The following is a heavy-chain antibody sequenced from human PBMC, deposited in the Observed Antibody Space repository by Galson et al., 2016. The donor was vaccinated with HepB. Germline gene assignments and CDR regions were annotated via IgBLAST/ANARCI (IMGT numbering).Heavy chain of an antibody. CDR2: ISYDGTYQ. CDR3: ARDQGWEGGWFDP. D-gene: IGHD1-26*01. Sequence: SLRLSCAASGYRFSGQAMHWVRQAPGKGLEWVAVISYDGTYQLYANSVRGRFTISRDTSKNTVYLQMNSLRPEDTAVYYCARDQGWEGGWFDPWGQGTLVTVSS. CDR1: GYRFSGQA. J-gene: IGHJ5*02. V-gene: IGHV3-30*04.